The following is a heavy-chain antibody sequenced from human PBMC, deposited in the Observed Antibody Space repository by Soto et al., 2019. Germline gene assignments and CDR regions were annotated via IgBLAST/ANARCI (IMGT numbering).Heavy chain of an antibody. CDR1: GYTFTSYG. CDR2: ISADNGNT. CDR3: ARVAVDIGATTLNCFAP. V-gene: IGHV1-18*04. J-gene: IGHJ5*02. Sequence: QVQLVQSGAEVKKPGASVKVSCKASGYTFTSYGISWVRQAPGQGLEWMGWISADNGNTNYAQKLQGRVTMTTDTSTSTASMELRSLRSDYTAVDYCARVAVDIGATTLNCFAPWGQGTLVTVSS. D-gene: IGHD5-12*01.